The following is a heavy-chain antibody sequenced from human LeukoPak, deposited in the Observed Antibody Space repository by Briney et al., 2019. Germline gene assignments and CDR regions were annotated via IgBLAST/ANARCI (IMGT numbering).Heavy chain of an antibody. CDR1: GGSFSPYY. V-gene: IGHV4-59*08. Sequence: SSETLSLTCTVSGGSFSPYYWSWYRQPPGKGLEWIGSVYYSGSTNYNPSLESRVTISLDTSKNQFSLRLSSVTAADTAVYYCEGNGGYPWSPGTLATVSS. J-gene: IGHJ5*02. CDR3: EGNGGYP. CDR2: VYYSGST. D-gene: IGHD3-22*01.